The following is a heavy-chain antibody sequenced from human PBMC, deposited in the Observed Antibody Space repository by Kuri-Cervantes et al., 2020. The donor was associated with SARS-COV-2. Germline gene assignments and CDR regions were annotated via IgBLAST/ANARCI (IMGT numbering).Heavy chain of an antibody. V-gene: IGHV1-18*01. Sequence: ASVKVSCKASGYTFTSYGISWVRQAPGQGLEWMGWISAYNGNTNYAQKLQGRVTMTTDTSTSTAYMELRRLRSDDTAVYYCAGGWCGYSLYYFDYWGQGTLVTVSS. CDR3: AGGWCGYSLYYFDY. CDR2: ISAYNGNT. D-gene: IGHD3-3*01. CDR1: GYTFTSYG. J-gene: IGHJ4*02.